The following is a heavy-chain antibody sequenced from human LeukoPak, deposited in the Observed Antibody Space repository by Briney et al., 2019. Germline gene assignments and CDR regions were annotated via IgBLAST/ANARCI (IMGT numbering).Heavy chain of an antibody. V-gene: IGHV4-38-2*01. CDR2: IYHTGSA. CDR3: ARYCTSTTCILRGFDY. Sequence: SETLSLTCSVSGYSFTSGHYWGCIRQPPGKGLEWIANIYHTGSAHYNPSLKSRVTISVDTSKNQFSLKLSSVTAADTAVYYCARYCTSTTCILRGFDYWGQGTLVTLSS. J-gene: IGHJ4*02. CDR1: GYSFTSGHY. D-gene: IGHD2-2*01.